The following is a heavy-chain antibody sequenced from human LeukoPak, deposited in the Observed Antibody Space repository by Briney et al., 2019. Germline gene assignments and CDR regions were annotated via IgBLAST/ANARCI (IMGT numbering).Heavy chain of an antibody. V-gene: IGHV1-69*13. J-gene: IGHJ4*02. Sequence: ASVKVSCKASGGTFSSYAISWVRQAPGQGLEWMGGIIPIFGTANYAQKFQGRVTITADESTSTAYMELSSLRSEDTAVYYCTTDPDITIFGAGSLWGQGTQVTVSS. D-gene: IGHD3-3*01. CDR2: IIPIFGTA. CDR3: TTDPDITIFGAGSL. CDR1: GGTFSSYA.